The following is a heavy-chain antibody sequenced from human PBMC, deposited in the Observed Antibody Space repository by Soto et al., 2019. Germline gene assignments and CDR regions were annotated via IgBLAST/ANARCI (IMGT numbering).Heavy chain of an antibody. J-gene: IGHJ4*02. V-gene: IGHV1-18*04. CDR3: VRXXXXXXY. Sequence: QVQLVQSGAEVKKPGASVKVSCKASGYDFSSYGISWVRQAPGQGLEWMGWISASNGNRDYAQQFQGRVTMTSDTXXTTAYMEXXXXXXXDTAVYYCVRXXXXXXYWGQ. CDR1: GYDFSSYG. CDR2: ISASNGNR.